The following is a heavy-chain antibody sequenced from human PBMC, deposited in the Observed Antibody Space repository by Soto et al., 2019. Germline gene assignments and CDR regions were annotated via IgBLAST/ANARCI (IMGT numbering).Heavy chain of an antibody. CDR2: ISYDGSNK. D-gene: IGHD3-22*01. J-gene: IGHJ4*02. CDR1: GFTFSSYA. Sequence: GSLRLSCAASGFTFSSYAMHWVRQAPGKGLEWVAVISYDGSNKYYADSVKGRFTISRDNSKNTLYLQMNSLRAEDTAVYYCARDRIVGYYDSSGYYPSDYWGQGTLVTVSS. V-gene: IGHV3-30-3*01. CDR3: ARDRIVGYYDSSGYYPSDY.